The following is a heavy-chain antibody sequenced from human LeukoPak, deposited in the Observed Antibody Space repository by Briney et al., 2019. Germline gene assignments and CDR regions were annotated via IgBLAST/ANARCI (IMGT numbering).Heavy chain of an antibody. V-gene: IGHV1-2*02. D-gene: IGHD2-15*01. CDR3: ARNKRYCSGGSCSKNYNWFDP. J-gene: IGHJ5*02. CDR1: GYTFTGYY. Sequence: ASVKVSCKASGYTFTGYYMHWVRQAPGLGLEWMGWINPNSGGTNYAQKFQGRVTMTRDTSISTAYMELSRLRSDDTAVYYCARNKRYCSGGSCSKNYNWFDPWGQGTLVTVSS. CDR2: INPNSGGT.